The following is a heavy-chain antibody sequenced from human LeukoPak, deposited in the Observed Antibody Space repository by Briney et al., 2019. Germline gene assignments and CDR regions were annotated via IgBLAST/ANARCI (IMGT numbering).Heavy chain of an antibody. V-gene: IGHV1-8*01. Sequence: GASVKVSYKASGYTFTSYDINWVRQATGQGLEWMGWMNPNSGNTGYAQKFQGRVTMTRNTSISTAYMELSSLRSEDTAVYYCARGRRVPAAKVYNWFDPWGQGTLVTVSS. CDR3: ARGRRVPAAKVYNWFDP. CDR2: MNPNSGNT. J-gene: IGHJ5*02. CDR1: GYTFTSYD. D-gene: IGHD2-2*01.